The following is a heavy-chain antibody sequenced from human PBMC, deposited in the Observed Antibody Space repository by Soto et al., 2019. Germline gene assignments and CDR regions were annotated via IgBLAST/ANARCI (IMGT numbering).Heavy chain of an antibody. Sequence: GAALRLSWTAAGFPFNNTYMSWVRQAPGKGLEWVSHISGGGTSMYSDSVRDRFTISRDNAKNSLYLQMNSLTAEDTAVYYCTRAKQMATILDYWGQGALVTVSS. D-gene: IGHD6-13*01. CDR1: GFPFNNTY. CDR2: ISGGGTSM. J-gene: IGHJ4*02. CDR3: TRAKQMATILDY. V-gene: IGHV3-11*01.